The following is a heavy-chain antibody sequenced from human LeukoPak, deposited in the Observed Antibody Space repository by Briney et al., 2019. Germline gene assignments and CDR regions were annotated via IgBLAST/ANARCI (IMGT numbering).Heavy chain of an antibody. D-gene: IGHD2-2*01. CDR2: INHSGST. CDR3: ARGPRDVRYCSSTSCFNWFDP. J-gene: IGHJ5*02. Sequence: SETLSLTCAVYGGSFSGYYWSWIRQPPGKGLEWIGEINHSGSTNYNPSLKSRVTISVDTSKNQFSLKLSSVTAADTAVYYCARGPRDVRYCSSTSCFNWFDPWGQGTLVTVSS. CDR1: GGSFSGYY. V-gene: IGHV4-34*01.